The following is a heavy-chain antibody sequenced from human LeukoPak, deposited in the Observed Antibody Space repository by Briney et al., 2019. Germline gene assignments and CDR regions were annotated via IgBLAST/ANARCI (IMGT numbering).Heavy chain of an antibody. V-gene: IGHV5-51*01. CDR1: GYSFTSYW. J-gene: IGHJ3*02. CDR3: ARLPYYYDSSGYHPLGAFDI. Sequence: GESLKISCKGSGYSFTSYWIGWVRQMPGKGLEWMGIIYPGDSDTRYSPSFQGQVTISADKSISTAYLQWSSLKASDTAMYYCARLPYYYDSSGYHPLGAFDIWGQGTMVTVSS. D-gene: IGHD3-22*01. CDR2: IYPGDSDT.